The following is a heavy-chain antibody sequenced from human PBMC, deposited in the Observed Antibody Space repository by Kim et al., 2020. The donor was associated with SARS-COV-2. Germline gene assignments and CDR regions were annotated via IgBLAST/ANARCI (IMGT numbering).Heavy chain of an antibody. J-gene: IGHJ6*02. V-gene: IGHV3-49*03. Sequence: GGSLRLSCTASGFTFGDYAMSWFRQAPGKGLEWVGFIRSKAYGGTTEYAASVKGRFTISRDDSKSIAYLQMNSLKTEDTAVYYCTRVPGLEWPDYYYYGMDVWGQGTTVTVSS. CDR3: TRVPGLEWPDYYYYGMDV. CDR1: GFTFGDYA. CDR2: IRSKAYGGTT. D-gene: IGHD3-3*01.